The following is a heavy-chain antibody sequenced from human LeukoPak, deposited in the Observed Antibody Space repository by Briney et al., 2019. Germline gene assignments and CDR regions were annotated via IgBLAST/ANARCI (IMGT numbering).Heavy chain of an antibody. D-gene: IGHD5-12*01. CDR2: ISYDGSNK. CDR1: GFTFSSYT. J-gene: IGHJ4*02. CDR3: ARDLSNSGYDAPDDY. V-gene: IGHV3-30-3*01. Sequence: PGGSQRLSCAASGFTFSSYTMHWVRQAPGKGLEWVAVISYDGSNKYYADSVKGRFTISRDNSKNTLYLQMNSLRAEDTAVYYCARDLSNSGYDAPDDYWGQGTLVTVSS.